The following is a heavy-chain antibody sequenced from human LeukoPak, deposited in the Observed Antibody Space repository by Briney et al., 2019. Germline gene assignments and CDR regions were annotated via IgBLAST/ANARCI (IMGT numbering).Heavy chain of an antibody. V-gene: IGHV1-3*01. CDR2: INAGNGNT. CDR1: GYTFTSYA. Sequence: ASVKVSCKASGYTFTSYAMHWVRQAPRQRLEWMGWINAGNGNTKYSQKFQGRVTITRDTSASTAYMELSSLRSEDTAVYYCARERSSGWYRDYWGQGTLVTVSS. CDR3: ARERSSGWYRDY. J-gene: IGHJ4*02. D-gene: IGHD6-19*01.